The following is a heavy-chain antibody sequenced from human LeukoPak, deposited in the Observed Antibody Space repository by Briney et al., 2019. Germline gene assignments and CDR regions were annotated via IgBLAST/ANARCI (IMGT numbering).Heavy chain of an antibody. CDR3: ARSYYSDY. Sequence: SETLSLTYAVYGGSFSGYYWSWIRQPPGKGLEWIGEINHSGSTNYNPSLKSRVSISVDTSKNQFSLKLSSVTAADTAVYYCARSYYSDYWGQGTLVTVSS. CDR2: INHSGST. CDR1: GGSFSGYY. V-gene: IGHV4-34*01. J-gene: IGHJ4*02.